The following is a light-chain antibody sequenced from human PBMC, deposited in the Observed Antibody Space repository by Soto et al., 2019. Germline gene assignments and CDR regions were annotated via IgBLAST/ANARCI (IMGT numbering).Light chain of an antibody. Sequence: DVQMTQTPSSVSASVGDRVTITCRASERIGSLLAWYQQKPGKAPKLLIYGASNLQGDVPSRFSGSGSETDFTLTISSLPPEDFATYYCQQTYSFPYTFGQGTKVEIK. V-gene: IGKV1-12*01. CDR2: GAS. CDR3: QQTYSFPYT. CDR1: ERIGSL. J-gene: IGKJ2*01.